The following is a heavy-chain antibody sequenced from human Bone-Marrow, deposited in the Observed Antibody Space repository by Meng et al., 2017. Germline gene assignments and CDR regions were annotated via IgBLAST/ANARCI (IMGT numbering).Heavy chain of an antibody. CDR2: IYPGDADA. CDR1: GYSFTTYW. V-gene: IGHV5-51*01. D-gene: IGHD6-19*01. Sequence: GGSLRLSCTGSGYSFTTYWIAWVRQLPGKGLEWMGIIYPGDADARYSPSFQGQVTISADKSVTTAYLQWTSMKASDSAIYYCSRYRLGVNGTRGIDVWGQGTTVTVSS. J-gene: IGHJ6*02. CDR3: SRYRLGVNGTRGIDV.